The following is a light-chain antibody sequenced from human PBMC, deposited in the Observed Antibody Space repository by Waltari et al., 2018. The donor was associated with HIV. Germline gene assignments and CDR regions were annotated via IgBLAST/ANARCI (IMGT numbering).Light chain of an antibody. J-gene: IGKJ2*01. CDR3: NQYKSRPYT. CDR1: ESVVNY. Sequence: EIVMTQSPATLSLSPGERATISCKASESVVNYLAWYQQTPGKAPGLLIYGASTTATGVAGRFSGNGSGTEFTLTINSLQPEDFAIYYCNQYKSRPYTFGQGTKLEI. V-gene: IGKV3-15*01. CDR2: GAS.